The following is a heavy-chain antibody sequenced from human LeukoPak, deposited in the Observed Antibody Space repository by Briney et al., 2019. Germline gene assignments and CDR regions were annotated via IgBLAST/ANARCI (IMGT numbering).Heavy chain of an antibody. CDR3: ARDISSGYYDAFDI. D-gene: IGHD3-22*01. J-gene: IGHJ3*02. CDR2: IYSGGST. Sequence: GSLRLSCAASGFTVSSNYMSWVRQAPGKGLEWVSIIYSGGSTYYADSVKGRFTISRDNSKNTLYLQMNSLRAEDTAVYYCARDISSGYYDAFDIWGQGTMVTASS. V-gene: IGHV3-66*01. CDR1: GFTVSSNY.